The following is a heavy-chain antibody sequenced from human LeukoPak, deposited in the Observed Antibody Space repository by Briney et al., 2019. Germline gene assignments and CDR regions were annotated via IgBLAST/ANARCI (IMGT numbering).Heavy chain of an antibody. D-gene: IGHD6-19*01. J-gene: IGHJ4*02. CDR3: AKTTAGYSSGRYPGWPADY. CDR2: ISGSGGDT. CDR1: GFTFRSYA. Sequence: PGGSLRLSCAASGFTFRSYAIYWVRQAPGKGLEWVSGISGSGGDTYFADSVKGRFTISRDHSKNTVFLQMDSLRAEDTAVYYCAKTTAGYSSGRYPGWPADYWGQGPLVTVSS. V-gene: IGHV3-23*01.